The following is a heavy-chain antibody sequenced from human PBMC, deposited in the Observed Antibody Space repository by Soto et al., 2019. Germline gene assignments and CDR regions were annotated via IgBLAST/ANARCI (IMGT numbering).Heavy chain of an antibody. J-gene: IGHJ4*02. CDR2: ISAYNTNT. V-gene: IGHV1-18*01. CDR3: ARDTPPTDY. CDR1: GYTFTSYH. Sequence: QVQLVQSGAEVKKPGASVKVSCKTSGYTFTSYHIRWVRQAPGQGLERMGWISAYNTNTNNAQKFQGRVTMTTDTLTSTAYMELRSLRSDDTAVYYCARDTPPTDYWGQGTMVTVSS.